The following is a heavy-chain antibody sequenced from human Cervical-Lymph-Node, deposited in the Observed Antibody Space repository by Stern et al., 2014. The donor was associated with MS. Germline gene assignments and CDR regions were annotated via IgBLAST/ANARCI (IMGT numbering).Heavy chain of an antibody. CDR2: IKSKSDGGTT. D-gene: IGHD6-6*01. CDR3: ATPPVQGAH. Sequence: VQLVESGGGLVKPGGSLRLSCAASGFTFKNAWMTWVRQAPGKGLEWIGRIKSKSDGGTTDYAAPVKGRFTISRDDSKNVVYLQMHSLKTEDTAVYYCATPPVQGAHWGQGTLVTVSS. V-gene: IGHV3-15*01. CDR1: GFTFKNAW. J-gene: IGHJ4*02.